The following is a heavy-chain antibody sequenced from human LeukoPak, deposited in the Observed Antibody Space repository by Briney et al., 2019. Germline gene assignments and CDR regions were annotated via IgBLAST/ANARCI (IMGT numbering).Heavy chain of an antibody. CDR3: ARVYCSGGSCYGYFDY. J-gene: IGHJ4*02. V-gene: IGHV4-59*01. CDR2: IYYSGST. D-gene: IGHD2-15*01. Sequence: SETLSLTCTVSGGSISSYYWSWIRQPPGKGLEWIGYIYYSGSTNYNPSLKSRVTISVDTSKNQFSPKLSSVTAADTAVYYCARVYCSGGSCYGYFDYWGQGTLVTVSS. CDR1: GGSISSYY.